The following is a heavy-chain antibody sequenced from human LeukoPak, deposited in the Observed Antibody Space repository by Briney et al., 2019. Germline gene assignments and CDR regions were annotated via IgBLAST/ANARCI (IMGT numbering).Heavy chain of an antibody. V-gene: IGHV4-59*08. CDR2: VYYSGST. J-gene: IGHJ5*01. D-gene: IGHD6-13*01. Sequence: PSETLSLTCSVSGDSFSNYYWTWIRQPPGKGLEWIGYVYYSGSTNYNPSLKTRLHLSVDTSKNRFSLKLSSVTAADTAVYYCASAPRLTTSWYLFDSWGHGTRVTVSS. CDR3: ASAPRLTTSWYLFDS. CDR1: GDSFSNYY.